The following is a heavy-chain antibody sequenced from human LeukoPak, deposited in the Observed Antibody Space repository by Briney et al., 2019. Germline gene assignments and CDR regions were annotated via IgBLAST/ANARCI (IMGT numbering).Heavy chain of an antibody. Sequence: SETLSLTCAVYGESFNSYYWSWIRQPPGKGLEWIGEINHSGSTNYNPSLKSRVTISVDTSKNQFPLKLRSVTAADTAVYYCAPGKYCSGGSCLLNGMDVWGQGTTVTVSS. J-gene: IGHJ6*02. V-gene: IGHV4-34*01. CDR1: GESFNSYY. CDR3: APGKYCSGGSCLLNGMDV. D-gene: IGHD2-15*01. CDR2: INHSGST.